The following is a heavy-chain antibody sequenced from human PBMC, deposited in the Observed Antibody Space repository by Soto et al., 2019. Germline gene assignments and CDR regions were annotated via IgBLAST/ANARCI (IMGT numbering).Heavy chain of an antibody. Sequence: SVKVSCKASGGTFSSYTISWVRQAPGQGLEWMGRIIPILGIANYAQKFQGRVTITADKSTSTAYMELSSLRSEDTAVYYCACATVSDAFDIWGQGTMVTVSS. J-gene: IGHJ3*02. CDR1: GGTFSSYT. CDR2: IIPILGIA. CDR3: ACATVSDAFDI. V-gene: IGHV1-69*02. D-gene: IGHD4-17*01.